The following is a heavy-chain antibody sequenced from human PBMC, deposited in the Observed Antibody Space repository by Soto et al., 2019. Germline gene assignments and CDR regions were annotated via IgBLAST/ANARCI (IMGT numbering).Heavy chain of an antibody. D-gene: IGHD6-19*01. Sequence: GSLRLSCAGSGFTFSDYYMTWIRQAPGKGLEWVSYINTLSSALYYADSVKGRFTISRDNAKNSLYLQMNSLRAEDTAGYYCARRLQWQLRPLDSWGRGTLVTVSS. J-gene: IGHJ4*02. V-gene: IGHV3-11*01. CDR2: INTLSSAL. CDR1: GFTFSDYY. CDR3: ARRLQWQLRPLDS.